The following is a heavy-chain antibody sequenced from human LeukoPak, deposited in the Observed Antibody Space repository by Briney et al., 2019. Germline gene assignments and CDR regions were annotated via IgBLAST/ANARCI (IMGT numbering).Heavy chain of an antibody. V-gene: IGHV5-51*01. J-gene: IGHJ4*02. D-gene: IGHD3-22*01. Sequence: GESLKISCKGSGYSFTSYWIGWVRQMPGKGLEWMGIIYPGDSDTRYSPSFQGQVTISADKSISTAYLQWSSLKASDTAMYYCARKAGWYYDSSGYSYYFHYWGQGTLVTVSS. CDR2: IYPGDSDT. CDR1: GYSFTSYW. CDR3: ARKAGWYYDSSGYSYYFHY.